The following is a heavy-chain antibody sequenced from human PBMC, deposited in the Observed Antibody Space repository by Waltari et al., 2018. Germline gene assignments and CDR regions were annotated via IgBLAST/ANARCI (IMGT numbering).Heavy chain of an antibody. J-gene: IGHJ4*02. CDR2: INSDGSGT. V-gene: IGHV3-74*01. Sequence: EVQLVESGGGLVQPGGSLRLSCAASGFTFRSSWMNWVRQAPGKGLVWVSRINSDGSGTSYADSVKGRFTISRDNAKNTLYLKMNSLRAEDTAVYYCGRREGSVTMVRGIDYWGQGTLVTVSS. CDR3: GRREGSVTMVRGIDY. D-gene: IGHD3-10*01. CDR1: GFTFRSSW.